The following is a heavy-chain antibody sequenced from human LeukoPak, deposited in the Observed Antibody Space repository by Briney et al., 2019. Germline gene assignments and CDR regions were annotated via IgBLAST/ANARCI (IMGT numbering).Heavy chain of an antibody. D-gene: IGHD3-22*01. Sequence: SETLSLTXTVFGDSVSRSDSYWDWIRQPPGQGLEWIGTIYYSGRTYYSPSLKSRVTISVDTSNNQFSLNLSSVTAADTALYFCARRRYYDSTGYLNWGQGTLVTVSS. CDR1: GDSVSRSDSY. J-gene: IGHJ1*01. CDR2: IYYSGRT. V-gene: IGHV4-39*01. CDR3: ARRRYYDSTGYLN.